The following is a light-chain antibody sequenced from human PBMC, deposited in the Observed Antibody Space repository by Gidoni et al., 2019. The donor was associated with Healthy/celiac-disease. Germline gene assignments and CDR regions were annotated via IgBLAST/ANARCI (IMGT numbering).Light chain of an antibody. Sequence: DIQLTESPASLSASVGDRVTITCRVSQGISSYLNWYRQTPGKVPKLLIYIASNLQSGVPSRFSGSGSGTAFPLSISCLHPADVATYYVQRTYHAPPTFGQGTRLEIQ. V-gene: IGKV1-27*01. CDR1: QGISSY. J-gene: IGKJ5*01. CDR2: IAS. CDR3: QRTYHAPPT.